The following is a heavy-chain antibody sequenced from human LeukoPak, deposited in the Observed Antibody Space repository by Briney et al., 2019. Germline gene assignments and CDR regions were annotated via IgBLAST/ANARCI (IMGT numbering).Heavy chain of an antibody. CDR2: ISSSSSYI. CDR1: GFTFSSYS. D-gene: IGHD4-17*01. CDR3: ARGMTTVTTRFDY. V-gene: IGHV3-21*01. Sequence: PGGSLRLSCAASGFTFSSYSMNWVRQAPGKGLEWVSSISSSSSYIYYADSVKGRFTISRDNAKNSLYLQMNSLRAEDTAVYYCARGMTTVTTRFDYWGQGTLVTVSS. J-gene: IGHJ4*02.